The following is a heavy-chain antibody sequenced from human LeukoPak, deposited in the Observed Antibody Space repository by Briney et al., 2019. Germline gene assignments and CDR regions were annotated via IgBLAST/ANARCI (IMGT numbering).Heavy chain of an antibody. CDR3: ALAEHYYGTSGQKDFAFDF. Sequence: SETLSLTCTVSSGSISTSSYYWGWIRQSPGKGLEWIGALYYSGITYYNPSVKSRVTISLDTSKKHFSLSLSSVTAADTAVYYCALAEHYYGTSGQKDFAFDFWGQGTMVTVSS. CDR2: LYYSGIT. V-gene: IGHV4-39*07. D-gene: IGHD1-7*01. CDR1: SGSISTSSYY. J-gene: IGHJ3*01.